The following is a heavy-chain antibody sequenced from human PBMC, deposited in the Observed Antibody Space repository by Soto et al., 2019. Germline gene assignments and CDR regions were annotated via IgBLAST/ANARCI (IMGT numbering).Heavy chain of an antibody. V-gene: IGHV1-69*06. Sequence: ASVKVSCKASGGTFSSYAISWVRQAPGQGLEWMGGIIPIFGTANYAQKFQGRVTITADKSTSTAYMELSSLRSEDTAVPYCARRGKAIAVVPGYYYGMEVRGKGTTVTVAS. CDR1: GGTFSSYA. CDR2: IIPIFGTA. J-gene: IGHJ6*04. CDR3: ARRGKAIAVVPGYYYGMEV. D-gene: IGHD2-2*01.